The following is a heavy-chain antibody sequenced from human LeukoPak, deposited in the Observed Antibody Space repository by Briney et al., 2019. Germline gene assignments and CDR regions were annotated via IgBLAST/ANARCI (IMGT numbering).Heavy chain of an antibody. CDR3: ARLLSRYYYYMDV. CDR2: IDHSGST. V-gene: IGHV4-34*01. CDR1: GGSFSGYY. D-gene: IGHD2/OR15-2a*01. Sequence: PSETLSLTCDVSGGSFSGYYWIWIRQPPGKGLEWIGEIDHSGSTNYNPSLKSRVIISVDTSKNQFSLRVRSVTAADTAVYYCARLLSRYYYYMDVWGKGTTVTVSS. J-gene: IGHJ6*03.